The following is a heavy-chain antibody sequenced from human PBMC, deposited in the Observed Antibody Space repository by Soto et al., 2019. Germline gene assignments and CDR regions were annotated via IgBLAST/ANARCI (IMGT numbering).Heavy chain of an antibody. CDR2: ISGSGGST. J-gene: IGHJ4*02. D-gene: IGHD4-4*01. CDR1: GFTFSSYA. Sequence: GGSLRLSCAASGFTFSSYAMSWVRQAPGKGLEWVSAISGSGGSTYYADSVKGRFTISRDNSKNTLYLQMNSLRAEDTAVYYCAKSESIRLQYSVKSGFDYWGQGTLVTVSS. CDR3: AKSESIRLQYSVKSGFDY. V-gene: IGHV3-23*01.